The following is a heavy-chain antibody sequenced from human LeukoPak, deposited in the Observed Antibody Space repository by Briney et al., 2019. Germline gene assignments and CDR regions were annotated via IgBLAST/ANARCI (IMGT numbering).Heavy chain of an antibody. V-gene: IGHV3-21*05. CDR2: ISSGSSYT. CDR1: GFTFSSYW. Sequence: GGSLRLSCAASGFTFSSYWMSWVRQAPGKGLEWVSYISSGSSYTNYADSVKGRFTISRDNAKNSLNLQMNSLRAEDTAVYYCARVGVDTPRNNWFDPWGQGTLVTVSS. J-gene: IGHJ5*02. D-gene: IGHD2-2*02. CDR3: ARVGVDTPRNNWFDP.